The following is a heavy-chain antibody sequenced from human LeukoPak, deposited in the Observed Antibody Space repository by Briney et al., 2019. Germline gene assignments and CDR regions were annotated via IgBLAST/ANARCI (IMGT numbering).Heavy chain of an antibody. CDR3: ARGPHRCGYYSLYC. D-gene: IGHD3-3*01. CDR2: ITSSGSYA. Sequence: GGSLRLSCAASEFTLSEFYMSWVRQAPGKGLERVSYITSSGSYANYADSVKGRFTISRDNAKNSLYLQMNSLRAEDTAVYYCARGPHRCGYYSLYCWGRGTLVTVSS. V-gene: IGHV3-11*05. CDR1: EFTLSEFY. J-gene: IGHJ4*02.